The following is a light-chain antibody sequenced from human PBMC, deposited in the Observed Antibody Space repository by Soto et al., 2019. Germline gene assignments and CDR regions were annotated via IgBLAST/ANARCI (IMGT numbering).Light chain of an antibody. CDR2: GAS. Sequence: EIVVRQSPATLSVSPGERATLSCRASQSVGTDLAWYQQKPGQAPRLLIYGASSRATGIPARFSGGGSGTEFTLTISSLQSEDFAIYYCQQYNNWPPLTFGQGTRLEIK. CDR3: QQYNNWPPLT. V-gene: IGKV3-15*01. CDR1: QSVGTD. J-gene: IGKJ5*01.